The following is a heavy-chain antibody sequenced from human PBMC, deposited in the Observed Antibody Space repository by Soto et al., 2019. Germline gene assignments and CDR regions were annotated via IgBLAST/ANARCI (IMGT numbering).Heavy chain of an antibody. Sequence: QLQLQESGPGVVKPSESLSLTCTVSGCSISSSSYYWGWIRPPPGKGLEWIGSIYYSGSTYSNPSLKRRVTIPVDTSKNQFSLNLTGVTAADTAVNYRAGRPTMSARTRYNIDYWGQGTLVTVSS. V-gene: IGHV4-39*01. J-gene: IGHJ4*02. D-gene: IGHD1-20*01. CDR1: GCSISSSSYY. CDR3: AGRPTMSARTRYNIDY. CDR2: IYYSGST.